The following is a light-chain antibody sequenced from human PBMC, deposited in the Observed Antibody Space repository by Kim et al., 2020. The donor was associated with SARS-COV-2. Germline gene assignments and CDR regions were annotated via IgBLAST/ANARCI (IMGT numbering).Light chain of an antibody. J-gene: IGKJ1*01. V-gene: IGKV1-5*03. Sequence: DIQLTQSPSTLSASIGDTVTITCRASRSVRSWLAWFQQKPGKAPKVLVSLASNLESGVPSRFSGRGSGTEFTLTISGLQPDDYATYYCQQYEAGSSWTFGHGTKVDIK. CDR3: QQYEAGSSWT. CDR1: RSVRSW. CDR2: LAS.